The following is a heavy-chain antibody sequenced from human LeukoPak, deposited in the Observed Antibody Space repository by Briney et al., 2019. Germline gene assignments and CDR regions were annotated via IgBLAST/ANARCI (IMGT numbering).Heavy chain of an antibody. CDR2: ISYDGSNK. D-gene: IGHD3-10*01. J-gene: IGHJ6*04. CDR1: GFTLSSYA. Sequence: GRSLSLSCAASGFTLSSYATHWVRQAPGEGLEWVAVISYDGSNKDYADSVQGRFTISRDNSKNTLYLQMNSLRAEDTAVYYCARDSHYSGSGDVWGKGTTVTVSS. CDR3: ARDSHYSGSGDV. V-gene: IGHV3-30*04.